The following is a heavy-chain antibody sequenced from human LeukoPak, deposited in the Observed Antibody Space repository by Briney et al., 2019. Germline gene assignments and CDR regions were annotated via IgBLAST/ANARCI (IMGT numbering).Heavy chain of an antibody. J-gene: IGHJ4*02. D-gene: IGHD5-12*01. V-gene: IGHV5-51*01. Sequence: HGESLKISCKGSGYSFTRYWIGWVRQMPGKGLEWMGVINPGDSDAIYSPSFQGQVTISVAESIRTAYLQWTSLKASDSAMYYCASLGDTTYMVAPIYWGQGTLVTVSS. CDR3: ASLGDTTYMVAPIY. CDR1: GYSFTRYW. CDR2: INPGDSDA.